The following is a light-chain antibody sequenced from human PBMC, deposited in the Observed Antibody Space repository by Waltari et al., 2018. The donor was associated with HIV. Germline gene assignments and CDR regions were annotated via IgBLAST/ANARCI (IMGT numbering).Light chain of an antibody. Sequence: QSALTQPASVSGSPGQSVTISCPGPTINYNSVSWYQHHPAKAPKLIISEGTYRPSGGPTRFSGSKSGNTASLTISGLQGEDEAHYYCSSYTASGSVIFGGGTNLTVL. CDR1: TINYNS. V-gene: IGLV2-14*01. J-gene: IGLJ2*01. CDR2: EGT. CDR3: SSYTASGSVI.